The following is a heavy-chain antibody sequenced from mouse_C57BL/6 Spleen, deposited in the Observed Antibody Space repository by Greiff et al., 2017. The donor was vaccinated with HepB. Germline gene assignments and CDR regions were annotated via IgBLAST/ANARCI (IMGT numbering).Heavy chain of an antibody. J-gene: IGHJ4*01. CDR1: GFTFTAYY. CDR2: IRNKANDYTT. D-gene: IGHD2-4*01. CDR3: ARDDGYDYDNYAMDY. Sequence: EVHLVESGGGLVQPGGSLSLSCAASGFTFTAYYMSWVRQPPGKALEWLGFIRNKANDYTTEYSASVKGRFTIYRDNSPSILYLQMDALRAEDRATYYCARDDGYDYDNYAMDYWGQGTSVTVTS. V-gene: IGHV7-3*01.